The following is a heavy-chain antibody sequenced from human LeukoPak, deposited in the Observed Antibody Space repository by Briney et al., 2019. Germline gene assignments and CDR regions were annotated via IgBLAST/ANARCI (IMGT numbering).Heavy chain of an antibody. CDR1: GYSFTNYW. CDR2: IYPGDSDT. D-gene: IGHD1-26*01. V-gene: IGHV5-51*01. CDR3: ARLGELPWSPDFDY. J-gene: IGHJ4*02. Sequence: GEPLQISCQGSGYSFTNYWIGWVRPMPGKGLEWMGIIYPGDSDTRYSPSFQGQVTISADKSISTAYLQWSSLKASDTAMYYCARLGELPWSPDFDYWGQGTLVTVSS.